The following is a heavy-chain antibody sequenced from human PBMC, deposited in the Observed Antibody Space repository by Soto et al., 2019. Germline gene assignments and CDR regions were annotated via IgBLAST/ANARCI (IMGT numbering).Heavy chain of an antibody. Sequence: QVQLVESGGGVVQPGMSLRLSCAASGFTFSSHSIQWVRQTPGKGLEWVAVISYDGSIKYYADSVRGRFTISRDNSKNTLYLQMHGMGPEDTALYYCAREWSTSGDLDYWGQGTLVIVSS. CDR3: AREWSTSGDLDY. J-gene: IGHJ4*02. CDR2: ISYDGSIK. CDR1: GFTFSSHS. D-gene: IGHD3-10*01. V-gene: IGHV3-30-3*01.